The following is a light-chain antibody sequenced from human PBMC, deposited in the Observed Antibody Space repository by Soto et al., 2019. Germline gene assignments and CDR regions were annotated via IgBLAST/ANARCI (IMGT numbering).Light chain of an antibody. Sequence: DIQMTRSPSALSASVGDRFTITSRASQSISSYLNWYQQKPGKAPKLLIYAASSLQSGVPSRFSGSGSGTDFTLTISSLQPEDFATYYCQQSYTNPTFGGGTKVDIK. CDR2: AAS. J-gene: IGKJ4*01. CDR3: QQSYTNPT. V-gene: IGKV1-39*01. CDR1: QSISSY.